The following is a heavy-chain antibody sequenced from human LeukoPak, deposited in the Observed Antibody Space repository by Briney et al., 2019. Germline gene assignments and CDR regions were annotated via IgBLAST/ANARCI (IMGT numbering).Heavy chain of an antibody. CDR1: GFTFSSYG. J-gene: IGHJ4*02. V-gene: IGHV3-30*18. Sequence: GGSLRLSCAASGFTFSSYGMHWVRQAPGKGLEWVAVISYDGSNKYYADSVKGRFTISRDNSKNTLYLQMNSLRAEDTAVYYCAKDRRQWLESADYWGQGTLVTVSS. CDR3: AKDRRQWLESADY. CDR2: ISYDGSNK. D-gene: IGHD6-19*01.